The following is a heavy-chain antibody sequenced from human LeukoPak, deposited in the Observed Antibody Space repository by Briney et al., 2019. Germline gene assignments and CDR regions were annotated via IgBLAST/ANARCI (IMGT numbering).Heavy chain of an antibody. CDR2: IITIFGTA. J-gene: IGHJ4*02. CDR1: GGTFSSYA. CDR3: ARASCSSTSCYYLL. D-gene: IGHD2-2*01. Sequence: ASVKVSCKASGGTFSSYAISWVRQAPGQGLEWMGGIITIFGTANYRQKFQGRVTITTDESTSTAYMELSSLRSEDTAVYYCARASCSSTSCYYLLWGQGTMVTVSS. V-gene: IGHV1-69*05.